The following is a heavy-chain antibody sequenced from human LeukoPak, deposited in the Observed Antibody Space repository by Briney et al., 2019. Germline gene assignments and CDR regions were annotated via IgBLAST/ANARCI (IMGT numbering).Heavy chain of an antibody. V-gene: IGHV4-59*01. Sequence: SETLSLTCIVSGGSISGYYWSWIRQPPGRGLGWIGYISDTGTSIYNPSLKNRLSMLVDTSKNHFYLSLTSVTAADTAIYYCARTRTYLDYWGQGALVTVSS. D-gene: IGHD1-7*01. CDR1: GGSISGYY. CDR3: ARTRTYLDY. J-gene: IGHJ4*02. CDR2: ISDTGTS.